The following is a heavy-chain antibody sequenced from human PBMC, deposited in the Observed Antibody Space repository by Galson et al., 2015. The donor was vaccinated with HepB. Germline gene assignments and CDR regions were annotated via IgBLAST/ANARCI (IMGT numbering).Heavy chain of an antibody. Sequence: SLRLSCAGYGFDFRSYWMSWVRQAPGKGLQWVANIKPDGSEIYYVDSVKGRFTISRDNAQMSVSLQMNSLRVEDSAIYYCAREKAQSLYDPYWYFDVWGRGTLVTVSS. V-gene: IGHV3-7*01. J-gene: IGHJ2*01. CDR2: IKPDGSEI. CDR1: GFDFRSYW. D-gene: IGHD3-3*01. CDR3: AREKAQSLYDPYWYFDV.